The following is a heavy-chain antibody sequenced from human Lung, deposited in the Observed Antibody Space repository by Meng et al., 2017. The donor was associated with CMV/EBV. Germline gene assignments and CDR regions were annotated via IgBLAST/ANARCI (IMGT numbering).Heavy chain of an antibody. Sequence: GESLKISCVGSGFTFSTYSMIWVRQAPGQGLELVSYISSSSSTIYYGDSVKGRFTISRDNARNSIYLQMNSLRPEDTAVYYCARVRTYFDHSGYLDYWGQGTLVTVS. D-gene: IGHD3-22*01. CDR1: GFTFSTYS. CDR3: ARVRTYFDHSGYLDY. V-gene: IGHV3-48*04. CDR2: ISSSSSTI. J-gene: IGHJ4*02.